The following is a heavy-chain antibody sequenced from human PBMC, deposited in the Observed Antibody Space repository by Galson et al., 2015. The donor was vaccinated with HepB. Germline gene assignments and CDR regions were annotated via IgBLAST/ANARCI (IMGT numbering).Heavy chain of an antibody. CDR2: FTSTGRNI. J-gene: IGHJ1*01. CDR3: ARVSYCESSACSSDFQF. V-gene: IGHV3-48*02. Sequence: SLRLSCAVSGFTFSAYSMSWVRQAPGKGLEWISYFTSTGRNIFIADSVKGRFSISRDNAKKSLYLQMNSLRDEDTAVYYCARVSYCESSACSSDFQFWGQGTQVTVPS. D-gene: IGHD2-21*01. CDR1: GFTFSAYS.